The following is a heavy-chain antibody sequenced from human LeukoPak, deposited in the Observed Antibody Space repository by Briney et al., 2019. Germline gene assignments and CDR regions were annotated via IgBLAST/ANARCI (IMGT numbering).Heavy chain of an antibody. CDR3: AREWDVNGMDV. D-gene: IGHD1-26*01. V-gene: IGHV3-7*01. J-gene: IGHJ6*02. CDR2: IKQDGSEK. Sequence: PGGSLRLSCAASGFTFSSYWMNWVRQAPGKGLEWVANIKQDGSEKYYVDSVKGRFIISRDNAKNSLYLQMNSLRAEDTAVYYCAREWDVNGMDVWGQGTTVTVSS. CDR1: GFTFSSYW.